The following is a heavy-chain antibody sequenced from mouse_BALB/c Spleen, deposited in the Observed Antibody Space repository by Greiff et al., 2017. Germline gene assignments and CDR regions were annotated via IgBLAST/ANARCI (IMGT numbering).Heavy chain of an antibody. CDR1: GDSITSGY. CDR3: ARYDYGSSPFAY. Sequence: EVQLQESGPSLVKPSQTLSLTCSVTGDSITSGYWNWIRKFPGNKLEYMGYISYSGSTYYNPSLKSRISITRDTSKNQYYLQLNSVTTEDTATYYCARYDYGSSPFAYWGQGTLVTVSA. D-gene: IGHD1-1*01. V-gene: IGHV3-8*02. J-gene: IGHJ3*01. CDR2: ISYSGST.